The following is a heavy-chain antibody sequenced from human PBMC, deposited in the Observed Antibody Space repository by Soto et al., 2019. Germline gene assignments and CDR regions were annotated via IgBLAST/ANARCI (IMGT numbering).Heavy chain of an antibody. D-gene: IGHD3-9*01. CDR2: ISSSSSTI. CDR1: GFTFSSYS. CDR3: ARDLDILTGYGVSYYFDY. V-gene: IGHV3-48*02. J-gene: IGHJ4*02. Sequence: GGSLRLSCAASGFTFSSYSMNWVRQAPGKGLEWVSYISSSSSTIYYADSVKGRFTISRDNAKNSLYLQMNSLRDEDTAVYYCARDLDILTGYGVSYYFDYWGQGTLVTVSS.